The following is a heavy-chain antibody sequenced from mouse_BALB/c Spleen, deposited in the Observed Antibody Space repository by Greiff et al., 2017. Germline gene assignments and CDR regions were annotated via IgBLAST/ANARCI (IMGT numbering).Heavy chain of an antibody. CDR2: IDPANGNT. V-gene: IGHV14-3*02. CDR3: ARRAITTYYAMDY. D-gene: IGHD2-4*01. Sequence: VQLQQSGAELVKPGASVKLSCTASGFNIKDTYMHWVKQRPEQGLEWIGRIDPANGNTKYDPKFQGKATIPADTSSNTAYLQLSSLTSEDTAVYYCARRAITTYYAMDYWGQGTSVTVSS. J-gene: IGHJ4*01. CDR1: GFNIKDTY.